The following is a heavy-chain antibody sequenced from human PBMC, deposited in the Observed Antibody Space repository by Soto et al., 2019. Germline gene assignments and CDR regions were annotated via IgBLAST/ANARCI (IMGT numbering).Heavy chain of an antibody. V-gene: IGHV4-31*03. J-gene: IGHJ3*02. CDR3: ARDVGCGSGSYGDLDAFDI. Sequence: PSETLSLTCTVSGGSISSGGYYWSWIRQHPGKGLEWIGFIYYSGSTYYNPSLKSRVTISVDTSKNQFSLKLSSVTAADTAVFYCARDVGCGSGSYGDLDAFDIWGQGTMVTVSS. D-gene: IGHD3-10*01. CDR1: GGSISSGGYY. CDR2: IYYSGST.